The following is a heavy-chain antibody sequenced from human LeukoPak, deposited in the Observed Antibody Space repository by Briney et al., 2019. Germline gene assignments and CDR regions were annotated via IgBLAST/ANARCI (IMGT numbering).Heavy chain of an antibody. CDR3: AKGAIAVAGSGYYFDY. CDR2: IHSGGST. D-gene: IGHD6-19*01. CDR1: GFSVSSAY. J-gene: IGHJ4*02. Sequence: GGSLRLSCAAAGFSVSSAYMTWVRQAPGKGLEWVSVIHSGGSTYYADSVKGRFTISRDNSKNTLYLQMNSLRAEDTAVYYCAKGAIAVAGSGYYFDYWGQGTLVTVSS. V-gene: IGHV3-53*01.